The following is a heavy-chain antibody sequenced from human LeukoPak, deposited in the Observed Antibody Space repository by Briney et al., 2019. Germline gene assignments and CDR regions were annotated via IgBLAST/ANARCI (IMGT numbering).Heavy chain of an antibody. Sequence: PGRSLRLSRAASGFTFSSYAMHWVRQAPGKGLEWVAVISYDGSNKYYADSVKGRFTISRDNSKNTLYLQMNSLRAEDTAVYYCGRPWSFGELPRNSFDYWGQGTLVTVSS. CDR2: ISYDGSNK. V-gene: IGHV3-30*04. J-gene: IGHJ4*02. D-gene: IGHD3-10*01. CDR3: GRPWSFGELPRNSFDY. CDR1: GFTFSSYA.